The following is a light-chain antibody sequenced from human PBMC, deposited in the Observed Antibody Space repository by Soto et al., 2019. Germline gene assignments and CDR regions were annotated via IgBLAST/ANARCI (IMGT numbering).Light chain of an antibody. Sequence: QSALTQPASVSGSPGQSITISRTGTSSDVGGYNYVSWYQQHPGKAPKLMIYEVSNRPSGVSNRFSGSKSGNTASLTISGLQAEDEADYYCSSYTSSSPCVFGTGTKVTVL. J-gene: IGLJ1*01. V-gene: IGLV2-14*01. CDR2: EVS. CDR3: SSYTSSSPCV. CDR1: SSDVGGYNY.